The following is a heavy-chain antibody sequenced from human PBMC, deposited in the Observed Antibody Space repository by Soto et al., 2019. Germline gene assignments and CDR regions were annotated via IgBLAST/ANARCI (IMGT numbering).Heavy chain of an antibody. CDR3: AREPLDGMDV. CDR1: GGSVNTGDKY. Sequence: HVPLHQSGPRLVKPSQTLYLDCSVSGGSVNTGDKYWSWVRQSPGRGLEWIGHIYHTGNTFYNPALENRVTMSVDASKNQCSLTLPSVTAADTAVYFCAREPLDGMDVWGQGTNVTVSS. J-gene: IGHJ6*02. CDR2: IYHTGNT. V-gene: IGHV4-30-4*01.